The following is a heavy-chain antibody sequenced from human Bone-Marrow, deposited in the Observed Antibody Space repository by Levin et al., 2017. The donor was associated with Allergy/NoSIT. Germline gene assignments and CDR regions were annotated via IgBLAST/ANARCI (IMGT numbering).Heavy chain of an antibody. CDR1: GYTFTDYY. Sequence: ASVKVSCKASGYTFTDYYMNWVRQAPGQGLEWMGWINPNSGGTNYAQKFQGRVTMTRDPSISTAYMELSELRSDDTAVYYCARDPDYYDRAFDIWGQGTMVTVSS. V-gene: IGHV1-2*02. J-gene: IGHJ3*02. CDR3: ARDPDYYDRAFDI. CDR2: INPNSGGT. D-gene: IGHD3-22*01.